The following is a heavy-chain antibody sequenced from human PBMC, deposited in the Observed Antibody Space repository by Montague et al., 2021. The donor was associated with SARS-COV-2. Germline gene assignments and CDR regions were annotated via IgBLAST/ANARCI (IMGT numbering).Heavy chain of an antibody. J-gene: IGHJ6*02. CDR1: GGSISGYH. D-gene: IGHD3-10*01. Sequence: SETLSLTCTVYGGSISGYHWSWIRQPAGKGLEWIGRIYTSGNTNYNPSLKSRVTMSVDTSKNQFSLKLSSVTAADTAVYYCAGGSGIINFYNAGMDVWGQGTTVTVSS. CDR3: AGGSGIINFYNAGMDV. V-gene: IGHV4-4*07. CDR2: IYTSGNT.